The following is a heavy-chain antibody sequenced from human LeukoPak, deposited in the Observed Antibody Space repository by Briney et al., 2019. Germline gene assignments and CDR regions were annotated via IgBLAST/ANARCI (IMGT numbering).Heavy chain of an antibody. CDR2: IKGDGSHT. V-gene: IGHV3-74*01. D-gene: IGHD3-9*01. CDR3: VRDWDHFDFDS. J-gene: IGHJ5*01. CDR1: GFTFSNYW. Sequence: GGSPRLSCAASGFTFSNYWMPWVRQAPGKGLVWVSRIKGDGSHTIYADSVKGRFTISRDNAKNTLYLQMRSLRAEDTAVYYCVRDWDHFDFDSWGQGTLVTVSS.